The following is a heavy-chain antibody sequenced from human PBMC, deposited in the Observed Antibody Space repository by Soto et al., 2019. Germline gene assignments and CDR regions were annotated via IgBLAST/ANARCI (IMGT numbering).Heavy chain of an antibody. Sequence: GGSLRLSCEASGFTFDDYAMHWVRQTPGKGLEWVSGISWNSGGIGYADSVKGRFTISRDNAKNSLYLQMNSLRAEDTALYYCAKDRDYDFWSGSLPHNWFDPWGQGTLVTVSS. CDR3: AKDRDYDFWSGSLPHNWFDP. CDR2: ISWNSGGI. J-gene: IGHJ5*02. V-gene: IGHV3-9*01. D-gene: IGHD3-3*01. CDR1: GFTFDDYA.